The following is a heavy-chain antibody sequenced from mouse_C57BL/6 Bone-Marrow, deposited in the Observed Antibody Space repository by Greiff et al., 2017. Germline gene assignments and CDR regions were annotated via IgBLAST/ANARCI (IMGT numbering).Heavy chain of an antibody. CDR1: GYAFTNYL. CDR2: INPGSGGT. Sequence: QVQLQQSGAELVRPGTSVKVSCKASGYAFTNYLIEWVKQRPGQGLEWIGVINPGSGGTNYNEKFKGKATLTADKSSSTAYMQLSSLTSEDSAVYFCANYYYGSSGYFDVWGTGTTVTVSS. J-gene: IGHJ1*03. CDR3: ANYYYGSSGYFDV. D-gene: IGHD1-1*01. V-gene: IGHV1-54*01.